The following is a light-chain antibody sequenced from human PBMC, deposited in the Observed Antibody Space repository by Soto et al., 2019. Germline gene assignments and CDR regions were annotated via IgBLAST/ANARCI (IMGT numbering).Light chain of an antibody. CDR2: EDN. CDR1: SGSIASNY. Sequence: FMLTQPHSVSESPGQTVTISCTRSSGSIASNYVQWYQQRPGSAPTTVIYEDNQRPSGVPDRFSGSIDSSSNSASLTISGLKTEDEADYYCQSYDSSRWVFGGGTKVTVL. V-gene: IGLV6-57*03. J-gene: IGLJ3*02. CDR3: QSYDSSRWV.